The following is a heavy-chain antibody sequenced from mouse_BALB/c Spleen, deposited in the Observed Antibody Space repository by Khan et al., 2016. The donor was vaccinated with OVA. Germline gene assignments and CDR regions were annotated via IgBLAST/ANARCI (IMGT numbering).Heavy chain of an antibody. D-gene: IGHD1-1*01. CDR3: ARDYGSLYWYLDD. CDR1: GISITSGNYR. CDR2: IYYSGTV. Sequence: QLEESGPGLVKPSQTVSLTCTVTGISITSGNYRWSWIRQFPGNKLEWIGNIYYSGTVTYNPSLTSRTTITSDTSKNQFFLDMNSLTAEDTATDYCARDYGSLYWYLDDWGAGTMVTVSS. J-gene: IGHJ1*01. V-gene: IGHV3-5*02.